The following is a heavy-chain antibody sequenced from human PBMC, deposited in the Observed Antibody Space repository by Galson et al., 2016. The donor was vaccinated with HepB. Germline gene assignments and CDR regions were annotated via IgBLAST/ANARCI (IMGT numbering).Heavy chain of an antibody. CDR3: QRSGSGTVTTSSSYYGMDV. D-gene: IGHD3-10*01. Sequence: SLRLSCAASGFTFSSYSMNWVRQAPGKGLEWVSSISSSTYIYYADSVKGRVTISRDNAKNSLFLQMNSLRAEDTAVYYCQRSGSGTVTTSSSYYGMDVWGQGTTVTGSS. J-gene: IGHJ6*02. CDR2: ISSSTYI. V-gene: IGHV3-21*01. CDR1: GFTFSSYS.